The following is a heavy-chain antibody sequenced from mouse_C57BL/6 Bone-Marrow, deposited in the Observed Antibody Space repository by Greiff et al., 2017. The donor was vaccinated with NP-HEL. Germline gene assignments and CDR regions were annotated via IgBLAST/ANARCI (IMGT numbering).Heavy chain of an antibody. CDR1: GFTFSSYG. J-gene: IGHJ4*01. D-gene: IGHD2-1*01. Sequence: EVHLVESGGDLVKPGGSLKLSCAASGFTFSSYGMSWVRQTPDKRLEWVATISSGGSYTYYPDSVKGRFTISRDNAKNTLYLQMSSLKSEDTAMYYCARRVYYGNYVYAMDFWGQGTSVTVSS. CDR3: ARRVYYGNYVYAMDF. CDR2: ISSGGSYT. V-gene: IGHV5-6*01.